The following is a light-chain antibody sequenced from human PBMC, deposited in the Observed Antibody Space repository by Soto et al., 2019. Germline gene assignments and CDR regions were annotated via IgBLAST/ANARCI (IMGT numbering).Light chain of an antibody. J-gene: IGLJ1*01. Sequence: QSVLTQPASVSGSPGQSITISCTGTSSDVGAYNYVSWYQQHPAKAPKLMIFDVSNRPSGISNRFSGSKSGNTASLTISGLQAEDEADYYCSSKTTINTRVFGTGTKLTVL. CDR2: DVS. V-gene: IGLV2-14*01. CDR1: SSDVGAYNY. CDR3: SSKTTINTRV.